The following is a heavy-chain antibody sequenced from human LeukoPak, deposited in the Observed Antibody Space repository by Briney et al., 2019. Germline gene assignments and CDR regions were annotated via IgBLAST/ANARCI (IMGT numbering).Heavy chain of an antibody. Sequence: PGGSLRLSCTASGFTLSDHYMIWIREAPGNGLEWFSYISNNHSPTYHADPVRGRFTISKDNAQNSLYLQMDSLSAEDTAVYCCARGAGRLADYWGQGTLVTVSS. V-gene: IGHV3-11*01. CDR3: ARGAGRLADY. D-gene: IGHD6-19*01. CDR2: ISNNHSPT. CDR1: GFTLSDHY. J-gene: IGHJ4*02.